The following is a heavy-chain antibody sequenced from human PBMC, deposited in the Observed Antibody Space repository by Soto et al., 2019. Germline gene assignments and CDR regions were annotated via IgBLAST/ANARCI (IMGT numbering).Heavy chain of an antibody. V-gene: IGHV1-69*13. CDR3: ARAGRYFHNWFDP. Sequence: SVKVSCKASGGTFSSYAISWVRQAPGQGLEWMGGIIPIFGTANYAQKFQGRVTITADESTSTAYMELSSLRSEDTAVYYCARAGRYFHNWFDPWGQGTLVTVSS. CDR1: GGTFSSYA. D-gene: IGHD3-9*01. CDR2: IIPIFGTA. J-gene: IGHJ5*02.